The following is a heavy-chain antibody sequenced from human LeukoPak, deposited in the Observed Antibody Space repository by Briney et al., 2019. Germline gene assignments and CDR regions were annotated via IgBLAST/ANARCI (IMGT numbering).Heavy chain of an antibody. Sequence: SVKVSCKASGGTFSSYAISWVRQAPGQGLEWMGRIIPILGIANYAQKFLGRVTITADKSTSTAYMELSSLRSEDTAVYYCASGDYYDSSHYGMDVWGQGTTVTVSS. CDR1: GGTFSSYA. V-gene: IGHV1-69*04. D-gene: IGHD3-22*01. J-gene: IGHJ6*02. CDR2: IIPILGIA. CDR3: ASGDYYDSSHYGMDV.